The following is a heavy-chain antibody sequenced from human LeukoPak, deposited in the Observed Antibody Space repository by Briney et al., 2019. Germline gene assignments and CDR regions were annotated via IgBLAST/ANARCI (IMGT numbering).Heavy chain of an antibody. CDR3: ARDLGTVGATTAGY. Sequence: GGSLRLSCAASGFTFSSYGMHWVRQAPGKGLEWVAVIWYDGSNKYYADSVKGRFTISRDNSKNTLYLQMNSLGAEDTAVYYCARDLGTVGATTAGYWGQGTLVTVSS. CDR1: GFTFSSYG. D-gene: IGHD1-26*01. V-gene: IGHV3-33*01. J-gene: IGHJ4*02. CDR2: IWYDGSNK.